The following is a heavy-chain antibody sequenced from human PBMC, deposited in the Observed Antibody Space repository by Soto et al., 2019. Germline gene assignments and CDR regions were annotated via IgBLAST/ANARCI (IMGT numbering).Heavy chain of an antibody. CDR1: GGSFSGYY. Sequence: ETLSLTCAVYGGSFSGYYWSWIRQPPGKGLEWIGEINHSGSTNYNPSHKSRVTISVDTSKNQFSLKLSSVTAADTAVYYCGRKKGYYYGMDVWGQGTTVTVSS. J-gene: IGHJ6*02. CDR3: GRKKGYYYGMDV. V-gene: IGHV4-34*01. CDR2: INHSGST.